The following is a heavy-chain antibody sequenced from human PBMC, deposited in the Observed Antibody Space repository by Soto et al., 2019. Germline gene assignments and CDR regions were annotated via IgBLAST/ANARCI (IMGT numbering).Heavy chain of an antibody. Sequence: EVQLVESGGGLVQPGGSLRLSCAASGFTVNSNYMSWVRQAPGKGLEWVSVIYSDGSTYYADSVKGRFIISRYNSNNTLYFQMNSLRAEDTAVYYCATLTKYDNLTGVYPCWGQGTLVTVSS. CDR2: IYSDGST. CDR1: GFTVNSNY. J-gene: IGHJ4*02. D-gene: IGHD3-9*01. V-gene: IGHV3-66*01. CDR3: ATLTKYDNLTGVYPC.